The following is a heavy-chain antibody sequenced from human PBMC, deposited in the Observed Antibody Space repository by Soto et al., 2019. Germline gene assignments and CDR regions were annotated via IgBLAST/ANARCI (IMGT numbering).Heavy chain of an antibody. CDR2: ISSSSSYI. CDR1: GFTFSSYS. D-gene: IGHD3-16*01. J-gene: IGHJ6*02. CDR3: ASYIMTKGYYYGMDV. V-gene: IGHV3-21*01. Sequence: GGSLRLSCAASGFTFSSYSMNWVRQAPGKGLEWVSSISSSSSYIYYADSVKGRFTISRDNAKNSLYLQMNSLRAEDTAVYYCASYIMTKGYYYGMDVWGQGTTVTVSS.